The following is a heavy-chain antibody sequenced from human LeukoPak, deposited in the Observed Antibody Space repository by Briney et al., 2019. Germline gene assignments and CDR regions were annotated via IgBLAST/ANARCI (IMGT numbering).Heavy chain of an antibody. CDR3: ATTYGEYDQGDY. V-gene: IGHV3-33*01. J-gene: IGHJ4*02. CDR1: GFTFSSYG. Sequence: GGSLRLSCAASGFTFSSYGMHWVRQAPGKGLEWVAVIWYDGSNKYYADSVKGRFTISRDNSKNTLYLQMNSLRAEDTAVYYCATTYGEYDQGDYWGQGTLVTVSS. D-gene: IGHD4-17*01. CDR2: IWYDGSNK.